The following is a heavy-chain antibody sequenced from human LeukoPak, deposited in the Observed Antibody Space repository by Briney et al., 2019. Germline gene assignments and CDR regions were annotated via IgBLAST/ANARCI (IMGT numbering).Heavy chain of an antibody. CDR3: ARDFDSTSYL. D-gene: IGHD3-22*01. J-gene: IGHJ4*02. CDR2: INRDGTIT. V-gene: IGHV3-74*01. Sequence: PGGSLRLSCAASGFTFSTYWMHWVRQPPGKRLVWVSRINRDGTITHYADSVKGRFTISRDNAKNTMYLQMNSLTAEDTAVYFCARDFDSTSYLWGQGTLVTVSS. CDR1: GFTFSTYW.